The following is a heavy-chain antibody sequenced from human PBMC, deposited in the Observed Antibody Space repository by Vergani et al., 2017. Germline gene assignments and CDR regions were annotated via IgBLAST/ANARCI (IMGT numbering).Heavy chain of an antibody. CDR2: TWYDGNNK. CDR1: GFTFNQYG. Sequence: VQLLESGGGVVQPGRSLRLSCAASGFTFNQYGMHWVRQAPGKGLEWVAVTWYDGNNKQYADSVKGRFTISRDNSKSTMYLQMNSLRDEDTGVYYCARDLRLLYNRFDPWGQGTLGTVSS. CDR3: ARDLRLLYNRFDP. V-gene: IGHV3-33*01. J-gene: IGHJ5*02. D-gene: IGHD1-14*01.